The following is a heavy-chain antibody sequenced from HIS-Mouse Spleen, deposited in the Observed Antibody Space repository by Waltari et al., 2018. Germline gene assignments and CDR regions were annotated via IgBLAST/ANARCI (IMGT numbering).Heavy chain of an antibody. J-gene: IGHJ4*02. D-gene: IGHD1-26*01. V-gene: IGHV3-30*18. CDR3: AKDTSGSYSDY. CDR1: GFTFSSYG. CDR2: ISYDGSNK. Sequence: QVQLVESGGGVVQPGRSLRLSCAASGFTFSSYGMRWVRQAPGKGLEWVAVISYDGSNKYYADSVKGRFTISRDNSKNTLYLQMNSLRAEDTAVYYCAKDTSGSYSDYWGQGTLVTVSS.